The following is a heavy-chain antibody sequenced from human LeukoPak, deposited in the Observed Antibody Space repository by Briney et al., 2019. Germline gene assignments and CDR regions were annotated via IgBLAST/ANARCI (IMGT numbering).Heavy chain of an antibody. CDR2: IIPIFGTA. Sequence: SVKVSCKASGGTFIIYAISWVRQAPGQGLEWMGGIIPIFGTANYAQKFQGRVTITTDESTNTAYMELSSLRSEDTAVYYCARAHQPTIPIFGVDPNWFDPWGQGTLVTVSS. J-gene: IGHJ5*02. CDR1: GGTFIIYA. D-gene: IGHD3-3*01. CDR3: ARAHQPTIPIFGVDPNWFDP. V-gene: IGHV1-69*05.